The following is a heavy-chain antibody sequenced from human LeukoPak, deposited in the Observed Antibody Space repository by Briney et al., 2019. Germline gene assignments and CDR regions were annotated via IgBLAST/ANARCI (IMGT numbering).Heavy chain of an antibody. CDR3: ARERIVGATYDY. V-gene: IGHV3-21*01. CDR1: GFTFSSYS. J-gene: IGHJ4*02. CDR2: ISSSSSYI. Sequence: PGGSLRLSCAASGFTFSSYSMNWVRQAPGKGLEWVSSISSSSSYIYYADSVKGRFTISRDNAKNSLYLQMNSLRAEDTAVYYCARERIVGATYDYGGQGTLFTVSS. D-gene: IGHD1-26*01.